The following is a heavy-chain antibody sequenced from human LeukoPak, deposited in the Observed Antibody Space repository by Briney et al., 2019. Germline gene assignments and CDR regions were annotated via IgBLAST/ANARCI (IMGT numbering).Heavy chain of an antibody. J-gene: IGHJ4*02. V-gene: IGHV4-59*01. D-gene: IGHD1-26*01. CDR3: AREGWELQVIDY. CDR1: GGSISSYY. CDR2: IYYSGST. Sequence: SETLSLTCTVSGGSISSYYWSWIRQPPGKGLEWIGYIYYSGSTNYNPSLKSQVTISVDTSKNQFSLKLSSVTAADTAVYYCAREGWELQVIDYWGQGTLVTVSS.